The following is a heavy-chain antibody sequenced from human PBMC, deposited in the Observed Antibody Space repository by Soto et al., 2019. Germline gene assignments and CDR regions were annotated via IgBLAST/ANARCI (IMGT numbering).Heavy chain of an antibody. CDR2: ISSSANRI. V-gene: IGHV3-48*03. CDR1: GFNFSSYE. Sequence: EVQLVESGGDLIQPGGSLRLSCAASGFNFSSYEMNWVRQAPGKGLEWISYISSSANRIYYADSVKGRFTISRDNPKKSLYVKMNSLRAEDAAVYYCARGVYDSNGYLYPWGQGTLVTVSS. CDR3: ARGVYDSNGYLYP. J-gene: IGHJ5*02. D-gene: IGHD3-22*01.